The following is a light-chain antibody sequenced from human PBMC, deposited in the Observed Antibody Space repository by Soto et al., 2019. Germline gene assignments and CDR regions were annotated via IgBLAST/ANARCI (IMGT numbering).Light chain of an antibody. CDR3: QQYANSPLS. CDR2: GAS. Sequence: EIVLTQSPGTLSLSPGEGATLSCRASQSVSSTYLAWYQQRPGQAPRLLIYGASSRATGIPGRFSGSGSGTDFTLTISRLEPDDFAVYYCQQYANSPLSFGPGTKVDIK. J-gene: IGKJ3*01. V-gene: IGKV3-20*01. CDR1: QSVSSTY.